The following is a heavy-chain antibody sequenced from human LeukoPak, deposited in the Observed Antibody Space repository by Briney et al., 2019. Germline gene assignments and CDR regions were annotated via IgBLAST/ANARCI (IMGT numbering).Heavy chain of an antibody. CDR2: ISFDGSNK. CDR3: AREASDAFDI. Sequence: GRSLGLSCAASGFTFSSYAMHWVRQAPGKGLEWVAAISFDGSNKYHADSVKGRFTISRDNSKNTLFLQMNSLRAEDTAVYYCAREASDAFDIWGQGTMVTVSS. J-gene: IGHJ3*02. V-gene: IGHV3-30-3*01. CDR1: GFTFSSYA.